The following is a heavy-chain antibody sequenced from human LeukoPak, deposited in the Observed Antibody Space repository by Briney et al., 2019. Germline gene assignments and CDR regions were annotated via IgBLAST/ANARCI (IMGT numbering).Heavy chain of an antibody. CDR1: DDSISDYY. V-gene: IGHV4-59*01. J-gene: IGHJ4*02. Sequence: PSETLSLTCTVSDDSISDYYRGWIRQPPGKGLEWIGYFYNSGRSTYNPSLKSRVTISADTSKNHFSLKLNSVTTADTAVYYCTRGAGRLIDYWGQGTLVTVSS. D-gene: IGHD3-16*01. CDR3: TRGAGRLIDY. CDR2: FYNSGRS.